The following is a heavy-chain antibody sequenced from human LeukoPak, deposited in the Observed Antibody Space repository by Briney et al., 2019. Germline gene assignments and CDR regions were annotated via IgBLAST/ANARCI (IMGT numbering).Heavy chain of an antibody. D-gene: IGHD2/OR15-2a*01. CDR1: GYTFTSYE. Sequence: GSVKVSCKASGYTFTSYEINWVGQAAGQGLEGMRGNNHNSGSTGYAQKFKGRVTMSMHTSMSTSYMELSSLRSEDTAVYYCARSSFSGFGYWGQGTLVTVSS. J-gene: IGHJ4*02. CDR3: ARSSFSGFGY. CDR2: NNHNSGST. V-gene: IGHV1-8*01.